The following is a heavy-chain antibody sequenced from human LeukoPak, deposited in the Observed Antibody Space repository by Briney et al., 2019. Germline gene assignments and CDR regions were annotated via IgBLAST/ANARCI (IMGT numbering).Heavy chain of an antibody. D-gene: IGHD6-19*01. CDR1: GFTFSSYS. V-gene: IGHV3-21*01. CDR3: ARDLFSSFNY. CDR2: ISSSSSYI. J-gene: IGHJ4*02. Sequence: GGSLRLSCAASGFTFSSYSMNWVRQAPGKGLEWVSSISSSSSYIYYADSAKGRFTISRDNAKNSLYLQMNSLRAEDTAVYYCARDLFSSFNYWGQGSLVTVSS.